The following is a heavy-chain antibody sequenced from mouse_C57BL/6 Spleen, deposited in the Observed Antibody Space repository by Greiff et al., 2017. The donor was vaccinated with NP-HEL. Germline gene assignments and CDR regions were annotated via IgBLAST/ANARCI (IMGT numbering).Heavy chain of an antibody. CDR3: ARSDYSNYQRVFAY. CDR2: INPGSGGT. CDR1: GYAFTNYL. Sequence: QVQLQQSGAELVRPGTSVKVSCKASGYAFTNYLIEWVKQRPGQGLEWIGVINPGSGGTNYNEKFKGKATLTADKSSSTAYMQLSSLTSEDSAVYFCARSDYSNYQRVFAYWGQGTLVTVSA. V-gene: IGHV1-54*01. D-gene: IGHD2-5*01. J-gene: IGHJ3*01.